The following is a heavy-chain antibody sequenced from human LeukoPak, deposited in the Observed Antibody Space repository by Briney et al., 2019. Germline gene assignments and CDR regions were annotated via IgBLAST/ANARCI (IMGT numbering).Heavy chain of an antibody. CDR3: ARWGIAVAGRENFDY. Sequence: GGSLRLSCAASGFTFSSYSMNWVRQAPGKGLEWVSSISSSSSYIYYADSVKGRFTISRDNAKNSLYLQMNSLRAEDTAVYYCARWGIAVAGRENFDYWGQGTLVTVSS. CDR2: ISSSSSYI. D-gene: IGHD6-19*01. V-gene: IGHV3-21*01. J-gene: IGHJ4*02. CDR1: GFTFSSYS.